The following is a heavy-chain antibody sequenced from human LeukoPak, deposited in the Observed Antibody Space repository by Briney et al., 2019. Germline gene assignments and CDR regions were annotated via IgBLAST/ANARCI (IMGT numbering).Heavy chain of an antibody. V-gene: IGHV1-69*13. CDR1: GGTFSSYA. Sequence: ASVKVSCKASGGTFSSYAISWVRQAPGQGLEWMGGIIPIFGTANYAQKFQGRVTITADESTSTAYMELSRLRSDDTAVYYCARVGGSNYYYYYMDVWGKGTTVTISS. CDR3: ARVGGSNYYYYYMDV. J-gene: IGHJ6*03. D-gene: IGHD3-16*01. CDR2: IIPIFGTA.